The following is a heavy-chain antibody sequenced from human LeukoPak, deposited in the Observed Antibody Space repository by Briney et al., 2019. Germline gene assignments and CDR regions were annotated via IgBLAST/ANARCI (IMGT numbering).Heavy chain of an antibody. CDR1: GFTVSSNY. CDR2: IYSGDST. J-gene: IGHJ4*02. V-gene: IGHV3-53*01. D-gene: IGHD5-18*01. CDR3: ASGHSYGFDY. Sequence: PGGSLRLSCAASGFTVSSNYMSWVRQAPGKGLEWVSIIYSGDSTYYADSVKGRFTISRDNSKNTLYLQMNSLRAEDTAVYHCASGHSYGFDYWGQGTLVTASS.